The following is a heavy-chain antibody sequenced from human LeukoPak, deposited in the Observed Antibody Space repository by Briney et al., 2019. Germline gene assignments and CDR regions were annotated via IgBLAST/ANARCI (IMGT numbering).Heavy chain of an antibody. CDR3: ARVAAAGPYGGTYYFDY. D-gene: IGHD6-13*01. CDR1: GYTFTGYC. J-gene: IGHJ4*02. V-gene: IGHV1-2*02. Sequence: ASVTVSCKASGYTFTGYCMHWVRQAPGQGLEWMGWINPNSGGTNYAQKFQGRVTMTRDTSISTAYMELSRLRSDDTAVYYCARVAAAGPYGGTYYFDYWGQGTLVTVSS. CDR2: INPNSGGT.